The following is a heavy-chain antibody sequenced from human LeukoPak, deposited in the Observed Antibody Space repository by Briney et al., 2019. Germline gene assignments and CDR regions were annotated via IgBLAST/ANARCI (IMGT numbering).Heavy chain of an antibody. V-gene: IGHV3-23*01. CDR2: ISGSGDNT. Sequence: GGSLRLSCAASGFSFGSYALSWVRQAPGKGLEWVSVISGSGDNTHYTDPVKGRFTISRDNSKNTLYLQMNSLRAEDTAVYYCARAPQKYYYGSGSPYYYYYYGMDAWGQGTTVTVSS. D-gene: IGHD3-10*01. CDR1: GFSFGSYA. CDR3: ARAPQKYYYGSGSPYYYYYYGMDA. J-gene: IGHJ6*02.